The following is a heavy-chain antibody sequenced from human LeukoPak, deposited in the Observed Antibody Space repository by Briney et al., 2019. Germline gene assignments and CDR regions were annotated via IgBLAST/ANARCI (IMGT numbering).Heavy chain of an antibody. J-gene: IGHJ4*02. Sequence: GGSLRLSCAASGFTFSSYAMSWVRQAPGKGLEWVSAISGSGGSTYYADSVKGRFTISRDNSKNTLYLQMNSLRAEDTAVYYCAKDRRGGGYYSIRSWVFDYWGQGTLVTVSS. V-gene: IGHV3-23*01. CDR3: AKDRRGGGYYSIRSWVFDY. CDR1: GFTFSSYA. D-gene: IGHD3-22*01. CDR2: ISGSGGST.